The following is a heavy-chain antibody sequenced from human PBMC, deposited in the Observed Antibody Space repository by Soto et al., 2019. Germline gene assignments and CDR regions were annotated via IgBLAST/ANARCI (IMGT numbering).Heavy chain of an antibody. V-gene: IGHV3-49*04. Sequence: HPGGSLRLSCTASGFTSGDYAMSWVCQAPGKGLEWVGFIRSKAYGGTTEYAASVKGRFTISRDDSKSIAYLQMNSLKTEDTAVYYCTRPPLLWFGESTYYYYYYGMDVWGQGTTVTVSS. CDR2: IRSKAYGGTT. J-gene: IGHJ6*02. CDR3: TRPPLLWFGESTYYYYYYGMDV. CDR1: GFTSGDYA. D-gene: IGHD3-10*01.